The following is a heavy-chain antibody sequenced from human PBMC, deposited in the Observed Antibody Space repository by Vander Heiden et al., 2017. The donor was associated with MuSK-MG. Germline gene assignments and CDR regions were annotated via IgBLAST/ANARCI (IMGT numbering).Heavy chain of an antibody. CDR1: GFTFSGHW. J-gene: IGHJ4*02. D-gene: IGHD4-17*01. CDR2: IKEDGSEK. CDR3: ARAVMTTAAADY. Sequence: EVQLVESGGGLVQPGGSLRLSCAASGFTFSGHWMNWVRQAPGKGLEWVANIKEDGSEKDYVDSVKGRFTISRDNAKKSLYLQMNSLRTEDTAVYYCARAVMTTAAADYWGQGTRVTVSS. V-gene: IGHV3-7*03.